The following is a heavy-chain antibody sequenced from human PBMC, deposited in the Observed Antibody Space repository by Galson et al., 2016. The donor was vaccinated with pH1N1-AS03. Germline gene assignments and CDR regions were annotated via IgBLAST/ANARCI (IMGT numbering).Heavy chain of an antibody. J-gene: IGHJ4*02. V-gene: IGHV2-5*02. CDR1: GFSLTTSGVG. CDR3: AHPVITTVREPSYYFES. CDR2: LYWDDDQ. D-gene: IGHD3-10*01. Sequence: PALVKPTQTLTLTCTFSGFSLTTSGVGVAWIRQPPGKALEWLALLYWDDDQRYSPSLKSRLTITKDTSKNQVVLTLTNMDPVDTATYYCAHPVITTVREPSYYFESWGQGTLVTVSS.